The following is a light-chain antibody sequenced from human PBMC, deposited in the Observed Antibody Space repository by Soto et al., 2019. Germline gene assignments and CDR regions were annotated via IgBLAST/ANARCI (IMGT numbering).Light chain of an antibody. CDR3: QQYNNWPPIT. V-gene: IGKV3D-15*01. CDR1: QSVSSSY. Sequence: ENVLMQSPGTLSLSPGERATLSCRASQSVSSSYLAWYQHKPGQAPRLLIYGASTRATGIPERFSGSGSGTEFTLTISSLQSEDFAVYYCQQYNNWPPITFGQGTRLEIK. CDR2: GAS. J-gene: IGKJ5*01.